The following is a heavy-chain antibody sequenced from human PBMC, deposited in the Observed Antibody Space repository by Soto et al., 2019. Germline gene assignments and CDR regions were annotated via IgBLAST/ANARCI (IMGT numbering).Heavy chain of an antibody. D-gene: IGHD6-19*01. CDR2: ISSNGGST. Sequence: EVQLVESGGGLVQPGGSLRLSCAASGFTFSSYAMHWVRQAPGKGLEYVSAISSNGGSTYYANSVKGRFTISRDNSKNTLYLQMGSLRAEDMAVYYCASLVPPRFIGWYYFDYWGQGTLVTVSS. V-gene: IGHV3-64*01. CDR3: ASLVPPRFIGWYYFDY. J-gene: IGHJ4*02. CDR1: GFTFSSYA.